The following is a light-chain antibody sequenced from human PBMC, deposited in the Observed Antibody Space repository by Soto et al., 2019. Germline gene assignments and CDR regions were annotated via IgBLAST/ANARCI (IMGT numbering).Light chain of an antibody. CDR2: GAS. Sequence: EIVLTQSPATLSVSPGETVTLSCRASQSVSINVAWYQQKPGQSPRLLISGASTRATGIPARFSGSGSGTDFTLTISRLEPEDFAVYYCQQYGSSLSITFGQGTRLEIK. J-gene: IGKJ5*01. CDR1: QSVSIN. CDR3: QQYGSSLSIT. V-gene: IGKV3-20*01.